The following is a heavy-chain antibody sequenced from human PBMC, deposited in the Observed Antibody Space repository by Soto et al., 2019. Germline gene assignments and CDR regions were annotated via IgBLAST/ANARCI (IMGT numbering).Heavy chain of an antibody. V-gene: IGHV3-30*18. CDR2: ISYDGSNK. CDR3: AKDGESRIQLWPRYYYYGMDV. D-gene: IGHD5-18*01. J-gene: IGHJ6*02. Sequence: SLRLSCAASGFTFSSYGMHWVRQAPGKGLEWVAVISYDGSNKYYADSVKGRFTISRDNSKNTLYLQMNSLRAEDTAVYYCAKDGESRIQLWPRYYYYGMDVWGQGTTVTVSS. CDR1: GFTFSSYG.